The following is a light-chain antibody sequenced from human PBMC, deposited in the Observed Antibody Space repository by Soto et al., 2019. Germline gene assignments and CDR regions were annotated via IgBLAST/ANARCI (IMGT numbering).Light chain of an antibody. J-gene: IGLJ1*01. CDR1: SSDVGGYKY. V-gene: IGLV2-8*01. CDR2: EVS. CDR3: SSYAVSNHWV. Sequence: QSALTQPPSASGSPGQSVTISCTGTSSDVGGYKYVSWYQQHPGKAPKLTIYEVSKRPSGVPDRFSGSKSGNTASLTVSGLQAEDEADYYCSSYAVSNHWVFGTGTKLTVL.